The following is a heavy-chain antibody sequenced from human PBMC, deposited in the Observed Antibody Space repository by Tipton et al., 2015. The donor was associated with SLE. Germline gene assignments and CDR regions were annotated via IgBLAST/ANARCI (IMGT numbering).Heavy chain of an antibody. Sequence: QSGAEVKKPVESLKISCKDSGYSFTTYWIGWVRQMPGKGLEWMGIIHPGDSDTRYSQSFQGQVTISADKSISTAYLQWSSLKASDTAMYYCASSVYPFAFNFWGQGTLLTVSS. CDR3: ASSVYPFAFNF. V-gene: IGHV5-51*03. CDR1: GYSFTTYW. J-gene: IGHJ4*02. CDR2: IHPGDSDT. D-gene: IGHD5/OR15-5a*01.